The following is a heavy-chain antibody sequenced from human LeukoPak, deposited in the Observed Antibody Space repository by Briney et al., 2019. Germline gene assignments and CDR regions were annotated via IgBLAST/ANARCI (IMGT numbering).Heavy chain of an antibody. V-gene: IGHV3-66*02. CDR2: IYSGGST. J-gene: IGHJ4*02. CDR1: GFTVSSNY. D-gene: IGHD3-22*01. Sequence: PGGSLRLSCAASGFTVSSNYMSWVRQAPGKGLEWVSVIYSGGSTYYADSVKGRFTISRDNSKNTLYLQMNSLRAEDTAVYYCAKGNYYDSSGRFHYWGQGTLVTVSS. CDR3: AKGNYYDSSGRFHY.